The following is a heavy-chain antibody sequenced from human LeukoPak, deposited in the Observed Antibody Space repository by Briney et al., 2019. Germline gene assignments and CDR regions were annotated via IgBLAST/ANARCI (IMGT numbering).Heavy chain of an antibody. CDR3: ASRSSVTTMDS. CDR2: ISSDGSER. V-gene: IGHV3-30*04. Sequence: PGRSLRLSCVDSGITFTKLDMHWVRHFPDKGLEWVAVISSDGSERYYADSVQGRFTISRDNSKNTLYLQMDSLTSDDAAVYYCASRSSVTTMDSWGQGALVVVSS. J-gene: IGHJ4*02. CDR1: GITFTKLD. D-gene: IGHD1-1*01.